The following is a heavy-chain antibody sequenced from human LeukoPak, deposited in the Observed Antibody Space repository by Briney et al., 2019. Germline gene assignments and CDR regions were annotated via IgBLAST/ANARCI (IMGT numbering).Heavy chain of an antibody. CDR3: ANTLRNSGSYLGDSLDY. J-gene: IGHJ4*02. CDR2: IYYSGST. D-gene: IGHD1-26*01. Sequence: SETLSLTCTVSGGSISSSSYYWGWIRQPPGKGLEWIGSIYYSGSTYYNPSLKSRVTISVDTSKNQFSLKLSSVTAADTAVYYCANTLRNSGSYLGDSLDYWGQGTLVTVSS. CDR1: GGSISSSSYY. V-gene: IGHV4-39*07.